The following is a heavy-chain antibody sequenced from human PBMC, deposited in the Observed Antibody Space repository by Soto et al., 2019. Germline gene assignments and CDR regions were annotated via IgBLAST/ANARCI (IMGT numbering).Heavy chain of an antibody. J-gene: IGHJ4*02. CDR1: GDSLTNGTYY. V-gene: IGHV4-31*03. Sequence: SETLALTCTVSGDSLTNGTYYGTWIRQDPGKGLEWIGYIYHSGRTNYNPALKSRISMSVDTSENQFSLKLSSVTAAATAVYFCASEARPGISSFDLWGQGTLVTVSS. CDR3: ASEARPGISSFDL. CDR2: IYHSGRT. D-gene: IGHD6-6*01.